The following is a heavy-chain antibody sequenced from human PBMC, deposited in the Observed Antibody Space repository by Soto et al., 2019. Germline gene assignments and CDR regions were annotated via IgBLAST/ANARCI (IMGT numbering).Heavy chain of an antibody. V-gene: IGHV1-18*01. Sequence: QVQLVQSGAEVKMPGGSVNVSSKASGYTFCNYGISWVRQAPGQGLEWMGWISAYNGNTKYAQKLQGRVTMTTDTSTSTAYMELRSLRSDDTAVYYCARDSPPVDYWGQGTLVTVSS. CDR3: ARDSPPVDY. CDR1: GYTFCNYG. CDR2: ISAYNGNT. J-gene: IGHJ4*02.